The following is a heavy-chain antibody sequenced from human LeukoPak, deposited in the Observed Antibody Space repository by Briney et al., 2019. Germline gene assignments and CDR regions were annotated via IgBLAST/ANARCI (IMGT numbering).Heavy chain of an antibody. J-gene: IGHJ4*02. Sequence: SETLSLTCSVSGGSISSSSYYWGWIRQPPGKGLEWIGSFYYGGTTYYHPSLKSRVTISVDTSKNQVSLKLSSVTAADTAVFYCARERYSISLRPAIFHYWGQGTLVTVCS. V-gene: IGHV4-39*07. CDR3: ARERYSISLRPAIFHY. CDR1: GGSISSSSYY. CDR2: FYYGGTT. D-gene: IGHD6-13*01.